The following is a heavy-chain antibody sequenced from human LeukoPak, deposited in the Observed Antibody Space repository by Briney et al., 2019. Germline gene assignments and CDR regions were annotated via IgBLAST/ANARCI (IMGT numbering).Heavy chain of an antibody. D-gene: IGHD6-19*01. CDR3: ARVPSGGSRYFDY. Sequence: SETLSLTCTVSGGSISSYYWSWIRQPPGKGLEWIGYIYYSESTNYNPSLKSRVTISPDTSKNQFSLKLSSVTAADTAVYYCARVPSGGSRYFDYWGQGTLVTVSS. CDR1: GGSISSYY. CDR2: IYYSEST. J-gene: IGHJ4*02. V-gene: IGHV4-59*01.